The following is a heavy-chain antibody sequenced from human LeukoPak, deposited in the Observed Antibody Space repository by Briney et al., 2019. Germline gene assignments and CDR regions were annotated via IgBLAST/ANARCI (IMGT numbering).Heavy chain of an antibody. CDR2: IYYSGST. V-gene: IGHV4-31*03. CDR3: ARTDSSDYYGDY. J-gene: IGHJ4*02. Sequence: SETLSLTCTVSGGSISSGGYCWSWIRQHPGKGLEWIGDIYYSGSTYYNPSLKSRVTISVDTSENQFSLKLSSVTAVDTAVYYCARTDSSDYYGDYWGQGTLVTVSS. CDR1: GGSISSGGYC. D-gene: IGHD3-22*01.